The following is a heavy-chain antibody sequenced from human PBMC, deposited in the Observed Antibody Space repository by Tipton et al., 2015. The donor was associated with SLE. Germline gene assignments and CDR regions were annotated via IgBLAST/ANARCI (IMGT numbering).Heavy chain of an antibody. CDR3: ARDYDDFLYYMDV. V-gene: IGHV4-61*08. Sequence: TLSLTCTVSGGSISSGDYYWSWIRQPPGKGLEWIGYIYDSENTNYNPSLKSRVTISVDRSKNQFSLKLSSVTAEDTAVYYCARDYDDFLYYMDVWGKGTAVTVSS. J-gene: IGHJ6*03. CDR1: GGSISSGDYY. CDR2: IYDSENT. D-gene: IGHD4-17*01.